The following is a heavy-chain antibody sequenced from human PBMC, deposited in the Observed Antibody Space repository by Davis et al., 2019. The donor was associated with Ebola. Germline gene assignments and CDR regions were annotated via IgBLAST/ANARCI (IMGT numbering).Heavy chain of an antibody. V-gene: IGHV4-59*08. CDR2: IYYRGRT. J-gene: IGHJ4*02. CDR1: GGSISSYY. Sequence: PSETLSLTCTVSGGSISSYYWSWIRQPPGKGLEWIADIYYRGRTNYNPSLKSRVTISVDTSKNQFSLKLSSVTAADTAVYYCARVPRITGTLYWGQGTLVTVSS. CDR3: ARVPRITGTLY. D-gene: IGHD1-7*01.